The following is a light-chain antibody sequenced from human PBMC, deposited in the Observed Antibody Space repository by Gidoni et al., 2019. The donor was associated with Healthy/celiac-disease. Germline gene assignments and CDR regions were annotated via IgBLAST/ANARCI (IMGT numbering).Light chain of an antibody. CDR1: QSISSY. J-gene: IGKJ3*01. V-gene: IGKV1-39*01. CDR2: PAS. Sequence: DIQMTQSPSSLSASVGDSVTITCRASQSISSYLNWYQQKPGKAPKLLIYPASSGQSGVPSRFSGSGYGTDFTLTISSLQPEDFATYYCQQSYSTPVTFGPGTKVDIK. CDR3: QQSYSTPVT.